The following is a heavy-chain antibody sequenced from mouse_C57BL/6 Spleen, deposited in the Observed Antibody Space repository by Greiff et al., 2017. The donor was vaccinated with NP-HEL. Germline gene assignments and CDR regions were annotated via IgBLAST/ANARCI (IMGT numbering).Heavy chain of an antibody. Sequence: QVQLQQSGPGLVQPSQCLSITCTVSGFSLTSYGVHWVRQAPGKGLEWLGVIWSGGSTDYNAAFMSRLSITKDNSKSQVVFKMNSLQADDTAISYCAKNGDDYAMDYWGQGTSVTVSS. V-gene: IGHV2-5*01. CDR2: IWSGGST. D-gene: IGHD3-3*01. J-gene: IGHJ4*01. CDR1: GFSLTSYG. CDR3: AKNGDDYAMDY.